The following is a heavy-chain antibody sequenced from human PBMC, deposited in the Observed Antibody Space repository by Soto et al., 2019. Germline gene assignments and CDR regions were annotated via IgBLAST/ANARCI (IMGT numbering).Heavy chain of an antibody. CDR3: ARRIESRGGPTRRNYYGMDV. V-gene: IGHV3-48*02. J-gene: IGHJ6*02. D-gene: IGHD3-10*01. Sequence: GALRLSCAASGFTFSSYSMNWVRQAPGKGLEWVSYISSSSSTIYYADSVKGRFTISRDNAKNSLYLQMNSLRDEDTAVYYCARRIESRGGPTRRNYYGMDVWGQGTTVTVSS. CDR1: GFTFSSYS. CDR2: ISSSSSTI.